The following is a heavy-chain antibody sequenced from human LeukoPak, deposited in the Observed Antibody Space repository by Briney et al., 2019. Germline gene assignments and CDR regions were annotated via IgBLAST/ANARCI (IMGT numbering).Heavy chain of an antibody. CDR2: VSGSGGST. CDR3: AKVYGSGSYYGWYYYYGMDV. J-gene: IGHJ6*02. Sequence: GGSLRLSCAASGFTFSSYALSWVRQAPGKGLEWVSTVSGSGGSTYYADSVKGRFTISRDNSKNTLYLQMNSLRAEYTAVYYCAKVYGSGSYYGWYYYYGMDVWGQGTTVTVSS. V-gene: IGHV3-23*01. CDR1: GFTFSSYA. D-gene: IGHD3-10*01.